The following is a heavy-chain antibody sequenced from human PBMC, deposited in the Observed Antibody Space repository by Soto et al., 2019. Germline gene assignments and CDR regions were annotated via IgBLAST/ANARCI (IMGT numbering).Heavy chain of an antibody. CDR3: AKGDYYGSGSLPL. Sequence: QVQLVESGGGVVQPVRSLRLSCAASGFTFSSYGMHWVRQAPGKGLEWVAVISYDGSNKYYADSVKGRFTISRDNSKNTLYLQMNSLRAEDTAVYYCAKGDYYGSGSLPLWGQGTLVTVSS. V-gene: IGHV3-30*18. J-gene: IGHJ4*02. CDR2: ISYDGSNK. CDR1: GFTFSSYG. D-gene: IGHD3-10*01.